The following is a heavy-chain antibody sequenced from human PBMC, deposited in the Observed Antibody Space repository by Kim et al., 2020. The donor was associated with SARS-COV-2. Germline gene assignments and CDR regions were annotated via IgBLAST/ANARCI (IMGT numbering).Heavy chain of an antibody. J-gene: IGHJ6*02. CDR1: GFTFSSYW. Sequence: GGSLRLSCAASGFTFSSYWMSWVRQAPGKGLEWVANIKQDGSEKYYVDSVKGRFTISRDNAKNSLYLQMNSMRAEDTAVYYCARAPCLGYCIPPLLLMYYSMDVRGQGTTVTVSS. CDR2: IKQDGSEK. CDR3: ARAPCLGYCIPPLLLMYYSMDV. D-gene: IGHD2-15*01. V-gene: IGHV3-7*01.